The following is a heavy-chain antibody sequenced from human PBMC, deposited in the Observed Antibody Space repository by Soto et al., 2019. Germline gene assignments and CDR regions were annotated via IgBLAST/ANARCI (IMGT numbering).Heavy chain of an antibody. CDR1: GFTFSSYA. CDR3: AGDPDISTGSYYSSGMDV. CDR2: ISGSGGDT. V-gene: IGHV3-23*01. Sequence: LRLSCAASGFTFSSYAMSWIRQAPGKGLEWVSGISGSGGDTYYADSVKGRFTISRDNSKNTLFLQMDGLRAEDTAVYYCAGDPDISTGSYYSSGMDVWGQGTTVTVSS. D-gene: IGHD3-9*01. J-gene: IGHJ6*02.